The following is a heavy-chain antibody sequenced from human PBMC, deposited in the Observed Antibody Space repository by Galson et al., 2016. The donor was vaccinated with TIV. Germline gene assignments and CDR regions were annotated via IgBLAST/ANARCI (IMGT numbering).Heavy chain of an antibody. J-gene: IGHJ4*02. V-gene: IGHV1-3*01. CDR3: ARDPGYFVY. Sequence: SVKVSCKASGYTFTNYIMHWVRQAPGQRLEWMGWINAGNGNTKYSQKFQGRVTITRDTSASTAYMELSSLRSEDTAVYYYARDPGYFVYWGQGNLVTVSS. CDR2: INAGNGNT. CDR1: GYTFTNYI. D-gene: IGHD1-1*01.